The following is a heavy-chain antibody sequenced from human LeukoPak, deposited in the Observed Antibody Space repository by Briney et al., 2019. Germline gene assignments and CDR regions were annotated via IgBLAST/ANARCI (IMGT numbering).Heavy chain of an antibody. D-gene: IGHD2-15*01. Sequence: GASVKVSCKASGYTFTSYGISWVRQAPGQGLEWMGWISAYNGNTNYAQKLQGRVTMTTDTSTSTAYMELRSLRSDDTAVYYCARVECSGGSCYPSMDYWGQGTLVTVSS. V-gene: IGHV1-18*01. CDR2: ISAYNGNT. CDR3: ARVECSGGSCYPSMDY. CDR1: GYTFTSYG. J-gene: IGHJ4*02.